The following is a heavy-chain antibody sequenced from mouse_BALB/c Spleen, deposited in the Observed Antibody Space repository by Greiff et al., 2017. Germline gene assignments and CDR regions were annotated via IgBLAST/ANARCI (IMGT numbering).Heavy chain of an antibody. CDR3: ARSYGSPPWYFDV. Sequence: EVHLVESGPGLVKPSQSLSLTCTVTGYSITSDYAWNWIRQFPGNKLEWMGYISYSGSTSYNPSLKSRISITRDTSKNQFFLQLNSVTTEDTATYYCARSYGSPPWYFDVWGAGTTVTVSS. CDR1: GYSITSDYA. V-gene: IGHV3-2*02. CDR2: ISYSGST. J-gene: IGHJ1*01. D-gene: IGHD1-1*01.